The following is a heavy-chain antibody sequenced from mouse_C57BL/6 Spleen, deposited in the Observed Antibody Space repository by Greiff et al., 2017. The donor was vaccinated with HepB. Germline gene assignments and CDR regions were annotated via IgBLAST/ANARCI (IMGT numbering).Heavy chain of an antibody. CDR3: ARLYYYEGDYYFDY. J-gene: IGHJ2*01. CDR1: GFTFSSYT. D-gene: IGHD1-1*01. CDR2: ISGGGGNT. V-gene: IGHV5-9*04. Sequence: EVQLQESGGGLVKPGGSLKLSCAASGFTFSSYTMSWVRQTPEKRLEWVATISGGGGNTYYPDSVKGRFTISRDNAKNTLYLQMSSLRSEDTALYYCARLYYYEGDYYFDYWGQGTTLTVSS.